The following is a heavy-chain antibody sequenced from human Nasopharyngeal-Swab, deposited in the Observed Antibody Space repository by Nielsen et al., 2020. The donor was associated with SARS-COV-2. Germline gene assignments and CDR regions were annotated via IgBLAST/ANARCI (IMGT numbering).Heavy chain of an antibody. CDR3: ARAQNVLRFLEWTQPFDY. CDR2: IYSGGST. Sequence: WIRQPPGKGLEWVSVIYSGGSTYYADSVKGRFTISRDNSKNTLYLQMNSLRAEDTAVYYCARAQNVLRFLEWTQPFDYWGQGTLVTVSS. V-gene: IGHV3-66*01. D-gene: IGHD3-3*01. J-gene: IGHJ4*02.